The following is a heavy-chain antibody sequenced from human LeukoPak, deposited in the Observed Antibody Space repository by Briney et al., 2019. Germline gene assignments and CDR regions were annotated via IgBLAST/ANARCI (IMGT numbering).Heavy chain of an antibody. CDR2: IYYSGST. V-gene: IGHV4-61*01. CDR3: ARYSSSWSPYYYYYMDV. CDR1: GGSISSGSYY. J-gene: IGHJ6*03. Sequence: PSQTLSLTCTVSGGSISSGSYYWNWIRQPPGKGLEWIGYIYYSGSTNYNPSLKSRVTISVDTSKNQFSLKLSSVTAADTAVYYCARYSSSWSPYYYYYMDVWGKGTTVTVSS. D-gene: IGHD6-13*01.